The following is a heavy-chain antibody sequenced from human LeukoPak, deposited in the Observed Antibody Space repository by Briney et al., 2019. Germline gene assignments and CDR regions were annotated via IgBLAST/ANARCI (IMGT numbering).Heavy chain of an antibody. Sequence: ASVKVSCKASGYTFTSFDIHWVRQAPGQGLEWLGWMNPNSGNTGYAQKFKGRVTMTRNTSISTAYMDLSSLRSEDTAVYFCARGILRFYGYNYWGQGTLVTVSS. V-gene: IGHV1-8*01. J-gene: IGHJ4*02. CDR3: ARGILRFYGYNY. CDR1: GYTFTSFD. CDR2: MNPNSGNT. D-gene: IGHD5-18*01.